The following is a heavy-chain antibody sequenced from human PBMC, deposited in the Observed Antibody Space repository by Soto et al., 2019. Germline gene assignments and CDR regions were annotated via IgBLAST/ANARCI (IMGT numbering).Heavy chain of an antibody. D-gene: IGHD6-13*01. V-gene: IGHV3-23*01. Sequence: GGSLSLSCSASGFTFNSYAMSWVRQAPGKGLEWVSAISGSGGSTYYADSVKGRFTISRDNSKNTLYLQMNSLRAEDTAVYYCAKDPGSSGDYWGQGTLVTVSS. CDR2: ISGSGGST. CDR1: GFTFNSYA. CDR3: AKDPGSSGDY. J-gene: IGHJ4*02.